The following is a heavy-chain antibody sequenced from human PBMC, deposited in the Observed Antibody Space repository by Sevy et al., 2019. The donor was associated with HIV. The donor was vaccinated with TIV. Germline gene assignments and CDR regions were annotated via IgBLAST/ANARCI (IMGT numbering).Heavy chain of an antibody. CDR1: GYIFTNYW. CDR3: RRERYGDYNRVENFYFFGLDV. Sequence: GESLKISCKASGYIFTNYWIGWVRQMPGKGLEWMGYILPRDSDTRLNPSFHAQFKFLVDRSTATSYLGWASRKASDTGIYYCRRERYGDYNRVENFYFFGLDVWGQGTPVTVSS. V-gene: IGHV5-51*01. J-gene: IGHJ6*02. CDR2: ILPRDSDT. D-gene: IGHD4-17*01.